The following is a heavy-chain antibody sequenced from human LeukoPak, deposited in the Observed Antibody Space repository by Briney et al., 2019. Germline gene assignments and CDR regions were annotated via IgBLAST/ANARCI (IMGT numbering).Heavy chain of an antibody. CDR2: ISYDGSNK. V-gene: IGHV3-30*04. CDR3: ARGSSSWYDPFDY. CDR1: GFTFSGYA. J-gene: IGHJ4*02. D-gene: IGHD6-13*01. Sequence: GGSLRLSCAASGFTFSGYAMHWVRQAPGKGLEWVAVISYDGSNKYYADSVKGRFTISRDNSKNTLYLQMNSLRAEDTAVYYCARGSSSWYDPFDYWGQGTLVTVSS.